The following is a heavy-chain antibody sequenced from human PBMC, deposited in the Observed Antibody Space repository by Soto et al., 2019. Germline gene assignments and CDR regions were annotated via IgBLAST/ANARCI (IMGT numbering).Heavy chain of an antibody. J-gene: IGHJ4*02. Sequence: GGSLRLSCAASGFTLSSYGMHWVRQAPGKGLEWVAVRSYDGSNKYYADSVAGRFTISRDNSKNTLYLQMNSLRAEDTAVYYCARERGKAAAVHFDYWGQGTLVTVSS. V-gene: IGHV3-30-3*01. D-gene: IGHD6-13*01. CDR1: GFTLSSYG. CDR2: RSYDGSNK. CDR3: ARERGKAAAVHFDY.